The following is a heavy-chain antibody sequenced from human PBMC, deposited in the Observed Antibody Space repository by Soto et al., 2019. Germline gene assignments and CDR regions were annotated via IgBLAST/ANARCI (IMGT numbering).Heavy chain of an antibody. Sequence: EVQLVESGGGLVQPGGSLRLSCAASGFIFSNYEMNWVRQAPGKGLQWVSFISPTGNKIYYGESVKGRLTISRDNAKNSVFLQMNSLTAEDTAVYFCARSCPRFTAPDSWGQGTLVTVAS. D-gene: IGHD2-21*02. V-gene: IGHV3-48*03. CDR3: ARSCPRFTAPDS. CDR1: GFIFSNYE. CDR2: ISPTGNKI. J-gene: IGHJ5*01.